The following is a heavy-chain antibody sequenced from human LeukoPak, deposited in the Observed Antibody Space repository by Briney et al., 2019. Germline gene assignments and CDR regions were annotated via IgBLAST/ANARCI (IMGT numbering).Heavy chain of an antibody. CDR2: VYYSGTT. CDR1: GGSISLSYYY. V-gene: IGHV4-39*07. Sequence: SETLSLTCSVSGGSISLSYYYWGWIRQPPGKALEWIGSVYYSGTTSYNPSLKSRVTISVDMSKNHFSLRLSSVTAADTAMYYCARGTLYSGWSYYFDYWGQGTLVTVSS. J-gene: IGHJ4*02. CDR3: ARGTLYSGWSYYFDY. D-gene: IGHD6-19*01.